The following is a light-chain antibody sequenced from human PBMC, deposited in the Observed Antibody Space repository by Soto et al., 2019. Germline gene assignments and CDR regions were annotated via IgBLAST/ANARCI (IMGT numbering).Light chain of an antibody. CDR3: QQYCSSHQT. J-gene: IGKJ1*01. V-gene: IGKV3-20*01. CDR2: AAS. Sequence: EIGLTQSPGTLSSSAGARATLSGRASQGISSSYVAWYQQTPVQAPRLLTYAASNMAAGIPDRFSGSGSGTDFTLTISRLQPDACAVSDGQQYCSSHQTFGNVTKVEIK. CDR1: QGISSSY.